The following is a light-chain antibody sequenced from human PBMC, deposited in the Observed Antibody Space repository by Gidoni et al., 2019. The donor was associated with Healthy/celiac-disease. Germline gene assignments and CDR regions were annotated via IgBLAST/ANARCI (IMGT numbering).Light chain of an antibody. V-gene: IGLV2-14*01. CDR2: EVS. CDR3: SSYTSSSTPAV. Sequence: QSALPQPAPVSGSPGQPITIACTGTSSDVGGYNYVSWYQQHPGKAPKLMIYEVSNRPSGVSNRFSGSKSGNTASLTISGLQADDEADYYCSSYTSSSTPAVFGGGTKLTVL. J-gene: IGLJ2*01. CDR1: SSDVGGYNY.